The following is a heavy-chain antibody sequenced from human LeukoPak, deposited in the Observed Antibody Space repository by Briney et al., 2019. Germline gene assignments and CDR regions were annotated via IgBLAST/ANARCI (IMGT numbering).Heavy chain of an antibody. J-gene: IGHJ4*02. CDR3: ASTRYYHDSAGYYPVPFFDY. CDR2: IYYIGST. D-gene: IGHD3-22*01. V-gene: IGHV4-59*01. Sequence: SETLSLTCTVSGGSISSYYWSWIRQPPGKRLEWIGFIYYIGSTNYNPSLKSRVTISVDTSMYQFSLNLNSVTAADTAVYYCASTRYYHDSAGYYPVPFFDYWGQGTLVTVSS. CDR1: GGSISSYY.